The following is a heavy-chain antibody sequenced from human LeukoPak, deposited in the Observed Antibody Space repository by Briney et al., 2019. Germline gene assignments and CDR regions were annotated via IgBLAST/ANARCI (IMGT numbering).Heavy chain of an antibody. CDR1: GFTSSSYA. V-gene: IGHV3-23*01. D-gene: IGHD3-3*01. CDR3: ARDSGKYYDFWTQPFDY. Sequence: PGGSLRLSCAASGFTSSSYAMSWVRQAPGKGLEWVSAISGSGGSTYYADSVKGRFTISRDNSKNTLYLQMNSLRAEDTAVYYCARDSGKYYDFWTQPFDYWGQGTLVTVSS. CDR2: ISGSGGST. J-gene: IGHJ4*02.